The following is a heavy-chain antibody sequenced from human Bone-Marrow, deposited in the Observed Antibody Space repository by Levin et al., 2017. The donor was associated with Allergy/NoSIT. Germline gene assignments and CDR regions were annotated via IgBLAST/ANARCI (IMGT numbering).Heavy chain of an antibody. V-gene: IGHV5-51*01. CDR1: GYSFTSYW. Sequence: KVSCKGSGYSFTSYWIGWVRQMPGKGLEWMGIIYPGDSDTRYSPSFQGQVTISADKSISTAYLQWSSLKASDTAMYYCARPSRDYDFWSGYDYWGQGTLVTVSS. CDR3: ARPSRDYDFWSGYDY. J-gene: IGHJ4*02. CDR2: IYPGDSDT. D-gene: IGHD3-3*01.